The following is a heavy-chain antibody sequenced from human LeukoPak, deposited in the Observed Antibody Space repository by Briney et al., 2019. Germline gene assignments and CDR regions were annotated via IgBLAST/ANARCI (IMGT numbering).Heavy chain of an antibody. D-gene: IGHD5-24*01. V-gene: IGHV3-7*04. Sequence: GGSLRLSCAASGFTFSSYGMHWVRQAPGKGLEWVANIKQDGGGKYYVDSVKGRFTISRDNAKNSLYLQMNSLRPEDTAVYYCAGRGDGNLYYFDHWGQGTLVTASS. CDR1: GFTFSSYG. J-gene: IGHJ4*02. CDR2: IKQDGGGK. CDR3: AGRGDGNLYYFDH.